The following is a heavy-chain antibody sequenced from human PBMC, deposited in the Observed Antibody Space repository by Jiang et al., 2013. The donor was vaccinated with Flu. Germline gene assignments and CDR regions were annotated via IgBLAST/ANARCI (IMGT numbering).Heavy chain of an antibody. Sequence: GPGLVKPSETLSLTCTVSGGSISSSSYYWGWIRQPPGKGLEWIGSIYYSGSTYYNPSLKSRVTISVDTSKNQFSLKLSSVTAADTAVYYCARYGFYYYYGMDVWGPRGPRSPSPQ. J-gene: IGHJ6*01. CDR2: IYYSGST. CDR3: ARYGFYYYYGMDV. D-gene: IGHD4-17*01. V-gene: IGHV4-39*01. CDR1: GGSISSSSYY.